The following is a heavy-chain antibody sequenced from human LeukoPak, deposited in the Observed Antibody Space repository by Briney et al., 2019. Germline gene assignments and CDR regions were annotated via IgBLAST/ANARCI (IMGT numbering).Heavy chain of an antibody. CDR1: GFTFSSYW. D-gene: IGHD3-3*01. V-gene: IGHV3-74*01. Sequence: GGSLRLSCAASGFTFSSYWMHWVRQAPGKGLVWVSRISPDGSTTGHADSVKGRFTTSRDNAKNTLFLQMNSLRAEDTAVYYCTRDFDFSSAIWGQGTLVTVSS. CDR2: ISPDGSTT. J-gene: IGHJ4*02. CDR3: TRDFDFSSAI.